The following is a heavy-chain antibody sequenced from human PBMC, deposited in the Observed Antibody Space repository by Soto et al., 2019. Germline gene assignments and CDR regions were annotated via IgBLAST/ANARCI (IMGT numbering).Heavy chain of an antibody. CDR1: GFTFSTLD. J-gene: IGHJ4*02. Sequence: EVQLLESGGGLVQPGGSLRLSCAASGFTFSTLDMTWVHQPPGKGLEWVSLIRGSSGSTYYAASVKGRFTISKDISKNTLYLQMNSLRAEDTALYFCVKGAWLDYWGQGNMVTVSS. CDR2: IRGSSGST. CDR3: VKGAWLDY. V-gene: IGHV3-23*01.